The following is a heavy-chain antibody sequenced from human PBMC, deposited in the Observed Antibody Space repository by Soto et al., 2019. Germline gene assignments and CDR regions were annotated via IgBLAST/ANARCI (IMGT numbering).Heavy chain of an antibody. CDR2: ISYDGSDK. J-gene: IGHJ4*02. Sequence: QVQLVESGGGVVQPGRSLRLSCAASGFIFSSYTMHWVRQAPGKGLEWVGVISYDGSDKYYADSVRGRFTISRDNSKNTLFLQMNSLRAEDTALYYCARGGGFCGADCYKGGIDYWGQGALVTVSS. D-gene: IGHD2-21*02. V-gene: IGHV3-30-3*01. CDR3: ARGGGFCGADCYKGGIDY. CDR1: GFIFSSYT.